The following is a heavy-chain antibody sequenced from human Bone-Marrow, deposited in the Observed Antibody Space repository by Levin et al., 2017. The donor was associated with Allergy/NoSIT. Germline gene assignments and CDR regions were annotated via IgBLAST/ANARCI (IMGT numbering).Heavy chain of an antibody. CDR2: LDPSNGDT. Sequence: PGASVKVSCKASGFTFTGYYIHWLRQAPGQRLEWLGRLDPSNGDTRYRYNFQGRVTMTRATSITTAYMELSRLESDDTAVYYCARGARAVVSYGYFDLWGRGTLVAVSS. J-gene: IGHJ2*01. V-gene: IGHV1-2*06. CDR1: GFTFTGYY. D-gene: IGHD3-22*01. CDR3: ARGARAVVSYGYFDL.